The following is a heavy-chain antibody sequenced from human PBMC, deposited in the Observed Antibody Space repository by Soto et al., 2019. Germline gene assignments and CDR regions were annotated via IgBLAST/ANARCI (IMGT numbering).Heavy chain of an antibody. CDR2: IYYSGST. V-gene: IGHV4-31*03. J-gene: IGHJ4*02. Sequence: SETLSLTCTVSGGSISSGGYYWSWIRQHPGKGLEWIGYIYYSGSTYYNPSLKSRVTISVDTSKNQFSLKLSSVTAADTAVYYCAVWVNYYDSSGYYYFPGPESYYFDYWGQGTLVTVP. CDR3: AVWVNYYDSSGYYYFPGPESYYFDY. CDR1: GGSISSGGYY. D-gene: IGHD3-22*01.